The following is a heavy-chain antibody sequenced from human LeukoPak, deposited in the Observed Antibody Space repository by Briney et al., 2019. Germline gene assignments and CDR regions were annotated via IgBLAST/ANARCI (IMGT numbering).Heavy chain of an antibody. J-gene: IGHJ6*02. V-gene: IGHV1-8*01. CDR1: GYTFTSYD. CDR2: MNPNSGNT. D-gene: IGHD3-16*02. Sequence: GASVKVSCKASGYTFTSYDINWVRQATGQGLEWMGWMNPNSGNTGYAQKFQGRVTMTRNTSISTAYMELSSLRSEDTAVYYCARGIGITFGGVIVPYYYYGMDVWGQGTTVTVSS. CDR3: ARGIGITFGGVIVPYYYYGMDV.